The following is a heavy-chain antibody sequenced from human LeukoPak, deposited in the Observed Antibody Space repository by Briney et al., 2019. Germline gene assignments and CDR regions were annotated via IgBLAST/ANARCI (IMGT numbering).Heavy chain of an antibody. D-gene: IGHD6-19*01. V-gene: IGHV3-48*01. J-gene: IGHJ4*02. CDR3: ARDRSSSGSKGDY. Sequence: PGGSLRLSCAASGFTFSSYSMNWVRQAPGKGLEWVSYISSSSSTIYYADSVKGRFTISRDNAKNSLYLQMNSLRAEDTAVYYCARDRSSSGSKGDYWGQGTLVTVSS. CDR2: ISSSSSTI. CDR1: GFTFSSYS.